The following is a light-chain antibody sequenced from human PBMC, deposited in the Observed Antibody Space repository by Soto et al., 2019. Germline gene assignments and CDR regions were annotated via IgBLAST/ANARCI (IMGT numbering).Light chain of an antibody. Sequence: DIQMTQSPSSLSASVGDRVTITCQASQDIATYLNWYQHKAGEAPKPLIYDASNLQTGVPSRFSGSGYGTDFTLTISSLQLEDIATYYCQQYDSVPEVTFGGGTNVEI. J-gene: IGKJ4*01. V-gene: IGKV1-33*01. CDR2: DAS. CDR3: QQYDSVPEVT. CDR1: QDIATY.